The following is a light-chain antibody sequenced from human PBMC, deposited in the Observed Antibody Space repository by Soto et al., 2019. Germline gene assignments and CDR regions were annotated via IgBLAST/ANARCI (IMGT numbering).Light chain of an antibody. CDR3: QQANGDPWT. J-gene: IGKJ1*01. Sequence: DIQMTQSPSSVSASVGDRVTISCRASHDVRSWLAWYQQKPGKAPNLLIYGASTLQSGVPSRFSGSGSGTDFTRTISSLQTEDFATYYCQQANGDPWTFGQGTKVEIK. CDR2: GAS. CDR1: HDVRSW. V-gene: IGKV1-12*02.